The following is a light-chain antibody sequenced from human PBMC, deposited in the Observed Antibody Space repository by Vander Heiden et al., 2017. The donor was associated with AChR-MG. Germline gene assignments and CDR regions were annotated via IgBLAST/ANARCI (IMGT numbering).Light chain of an antibody. J-gene: IGKJ2*01. CDR2: DAS. CDR3: QQYDNLPYT. Sequence: DIQMTQSPSSLSASVGDRVTITCQASQDISNFLNWYQQKSGKAPKLLIFDASNLKTGVPSRFSGGGSGTDFTFTISSLRPEDVATYYCQQYDNLPYTFGPGTKLEIK. CDR1: QDISNF. V-gene: IGKV1-33*01.